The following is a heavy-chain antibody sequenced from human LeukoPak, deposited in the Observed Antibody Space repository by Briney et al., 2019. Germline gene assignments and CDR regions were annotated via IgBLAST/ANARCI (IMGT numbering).Heavy chain of an antibody. Sequence: SVKVSCKASRGTFSSYAISWVRQAPGQGLEWMGGIIPIFGTANYAQKFQGRVTITADKSTSTAYMELSSLRSEDTAVYYCARASSGWYYYYYYMDVWGKGTTVTVSS. V-gene: IGHV1-69*06. D-gene: IGHD6-19*01. CDR1: RGTFSSYA. CDR2: IIPIFGTA. CDR3: ARASSGWYYYYYYMDV. J-gene: IGHJ6*03.